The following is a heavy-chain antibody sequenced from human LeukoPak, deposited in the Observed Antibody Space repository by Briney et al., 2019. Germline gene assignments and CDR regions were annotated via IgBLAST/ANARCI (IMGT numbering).Heavy chain of an antibody. CDR3: AKDRSGSSSWYVGGFFDY. CDR1: GFTFSSYG. CDR2: IRYDGSNK. V-gene: IGHV3-30*02. Sequence: GGSLRLSRAASGFTFSSYGMHWVRQAPGKGLEWVAFIRYDGSNKYYADSVKGRFTISRDNSKNTLYLQMNSLRAEDTAVYYCAKDRSGSSSWYVGGFFDYWGQGTLVTVSS. D-gene: IGHD6-13*01. J-gene: IGHJ4*02.